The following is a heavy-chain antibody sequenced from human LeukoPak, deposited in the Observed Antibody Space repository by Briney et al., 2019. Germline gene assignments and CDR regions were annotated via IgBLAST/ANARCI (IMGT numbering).Heavy chain of an antibody. CDR3: ARAKYYYDSSGYYDYFDY. Sequence: GASVKVSCKASGGTFSSYTISWVRQAPGQGLEWMGGIIPIFGTANYAQKFQGRVTITADESTSTAYMELRSLRSDDTAVYYCARAKYYYDSSGYYDYFDYWGQGTLVTVSS. CDR2: IIPIFGTA. J-gene: IGHJ4*02. D-gene: IGHD3-22*01. CDR1: GGTFSSYT. V-gene: IGHV1-69*13.